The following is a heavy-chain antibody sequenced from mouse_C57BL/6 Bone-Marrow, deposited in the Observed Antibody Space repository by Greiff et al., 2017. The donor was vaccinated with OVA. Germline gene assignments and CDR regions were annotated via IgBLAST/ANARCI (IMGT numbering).Heavy chain of an antibody. CDR2: INPNNGGT. D-gene: IGHD2-1*01. V-gene: IGHV1-26*01. CDR1: GYTFTDYY. CDR3: ARWDGNYYAIDY. Sequence: VQLQQSGPELVKPGASVKISCKASGYTFTDYYMNWVKQSHGKSLEWIGDINPNNGGTSYNQKFKGKATLTVDKSSSTAYMELRSLTSEDSAVYYCARWDGNYYAIDYWGQGTSVTVSS. J-gene: IGHJ4*01.